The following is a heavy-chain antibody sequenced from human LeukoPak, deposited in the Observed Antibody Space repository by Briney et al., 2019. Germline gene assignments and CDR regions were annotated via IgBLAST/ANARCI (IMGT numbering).Heavy chain of an antibody. D-gene: IGHD6-19*01. V-gene: IGHV3-43*01. CDR3: VKDLVAASENVRGWYPMDY. CDR1: GFTFAEYT. J-gene: IGHJ4*02. CDR2: ISWNGGRI. Sequence: GGSLRLSCAASGFTFAEYTMHWVRQAPGKGLEWVSLISWNGGRIHYGDSVKGRFTISRDNSKNSLYLQMNSLRTEDTALYYCVKDLVAASENVRGWYPMDYWGQRTLVTVSS.